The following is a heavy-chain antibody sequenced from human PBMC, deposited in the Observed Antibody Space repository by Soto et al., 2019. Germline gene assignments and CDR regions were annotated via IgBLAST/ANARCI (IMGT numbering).Heavy chain of an antibody. CDR3: ATDQGLY. Sequence: QVQLVESGGGVVQPGRSLRLSCAASGFAFSNYGMHWVRQAPGEGLEWVAVIWYDGSDEYYGDSVKGRFTIFRDNSKNTLYLQMNSLSAEDTALYYCATDQGLYWGQGTLVTVSS. CDR2: IWYDGSDE. V-gene: IGHV3-33*01. CDR1: GFAFSNYG. J-gene: IGHJ4*02.